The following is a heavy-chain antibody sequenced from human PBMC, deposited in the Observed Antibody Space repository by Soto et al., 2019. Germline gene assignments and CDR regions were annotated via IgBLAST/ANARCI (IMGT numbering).Heavy chain of an antibody. Sequence: ASVQVSCKASGYTFTSYAMHWVRHAPGQRLEWMGWINAGNGNTKYSQKFQGRVTITRDTSASTAYMELSSLRSEDTAVYYCARDLGYALPDYWGQGTLVTVSS. CDR3: ARDLGYALPDY. J-gene: IGHJ4*02. CDR1: GYTFTSYA. D-gene: IGHD2-15*01. V-gene: IGHV1-3*01. CDR2: INAGNGNT.